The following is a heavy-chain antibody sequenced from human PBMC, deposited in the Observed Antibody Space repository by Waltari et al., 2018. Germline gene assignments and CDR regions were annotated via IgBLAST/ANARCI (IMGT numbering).Heavy chain of an antibody. Sequence: QVHMVQSGAEVKTPGASGKVTWKAAGCTFISSSFTWVRQAPGQGLEWMGWINAYNGNTNYAQKFQVRFTMTIDTSTTTAYMELRSLRSDDTAVYYCVRDGSGASFTFNYWGHGTLVTVSS. CDR3: VRDGSGASFTFNY. J-gene: IGHJ4*01. CDR1: GCTFISSS. V-gene: IGHV1-18*01. CDR2: INAYNGNT. D-gene: IGHD1-26*01.